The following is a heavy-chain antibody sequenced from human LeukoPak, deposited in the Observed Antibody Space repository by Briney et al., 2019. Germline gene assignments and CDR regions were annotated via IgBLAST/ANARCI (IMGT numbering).Heavy chain of an antibody. Sequence: SGTLSLTCAVYGGSFSGYYWSWIRQPPGKGLEWIGEINHSGSTNYNPSLKSRVTISVDTSKNQFSLKLSSVTAADTAVYYCARGFTRRFDPWGQGTLVTVSS. CDR3: ARGFTRRFDP. V-gene: IGHV4-34*01. CDR2: INHSGST. J-gene: IGHJ5*02. CDR1: GGSFSGYY. D-gene: IGHD1-14*01.